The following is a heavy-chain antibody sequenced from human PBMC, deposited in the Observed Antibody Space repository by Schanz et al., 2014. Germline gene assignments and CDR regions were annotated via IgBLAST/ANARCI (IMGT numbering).Heavy chain of an antibody. D-gene: IGHD2-2*02. CDR2: ISPNSGDT. J-gene: IGHJ6*02. V-gene: IGHV1-2*06. CDR1: GYTFTGYY. Sequence: QVQLVQSGSQLKKPGASVKVSCKASGYTFTGYYMHWVRQAPGQGLEWMGRISPNSGDTHSAQKCQGRVTMTWDRSIHTAYVEVNRLTADDTAVYYCASYCSSGSCHRINYHHYGMDVWGQGTTVTVSS. CDR3: ASYCSSGSCHRINYHHYGMDV.